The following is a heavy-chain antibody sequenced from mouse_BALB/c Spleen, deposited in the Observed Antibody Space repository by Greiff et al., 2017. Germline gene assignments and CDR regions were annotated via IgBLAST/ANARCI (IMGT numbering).Heavy chain of an antibody. V-gene: IGHV1-69*02. CDR3: TRGDYDVDAMDY. J-gene: IGHJ4*01. Sequence: VQLQQPGAELVRPGASVKLSCKASGYTFTSYWINWVKQRPGQGLEWIGNIYPSDSYTNYNQKFKDKATLTVDKSSSTAYMQLSSPTSEDSAVYYCTRGDYDVDAMDYWGQGTSVTVSS. D-gene: IGHD2-4*01. CDR1: GYTFTSYW. CDR2: IYPSDSYT.